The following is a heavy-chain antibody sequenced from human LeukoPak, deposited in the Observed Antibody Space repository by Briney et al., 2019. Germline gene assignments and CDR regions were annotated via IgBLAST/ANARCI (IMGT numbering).Heavy chain of an antibody. CDR3: ARDRQARNGTWIQLWYYAFDI. J-gene: IGHJ3*02. Sequence: GGSLRLSCAASGFTFSSYILNWVRQAPAKGLEWVSSISNSSSNIYYADSLKGRFTISRGNAKNSLYLQMNSLRAEDTAVYCCARDRQARNGTWIQLWYYAFDIWGQGTMVTVSS. V-gene: IGHV3-21*01. CDR2: ISNSSSNI. CDR1: GFTFSSYI. D-gene: IGHD5-18*01.